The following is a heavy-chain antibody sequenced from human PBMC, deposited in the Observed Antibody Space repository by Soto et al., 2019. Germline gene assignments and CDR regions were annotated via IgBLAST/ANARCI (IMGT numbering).Heavy chain of an antibody. Sequence: QIKLVQSGSEVRMPGASVKVSCKASGYIFTTYSITWVRQAPGQGLDWMGWVSASNGKTNYAQKFEDRVPMTADTYTTTADMELRSLRSDDTAVYYCAREAFGLQASWFDPWGQGTLGTVSS. V-gene: IGHV1-18*01. CDR2: VSASNGKT. CDR1: GYIFTTYS. D-gene: IGHD2-15*01. CDR3: AREAFGLQASWFDP. J-gene: IGHJ5*02.